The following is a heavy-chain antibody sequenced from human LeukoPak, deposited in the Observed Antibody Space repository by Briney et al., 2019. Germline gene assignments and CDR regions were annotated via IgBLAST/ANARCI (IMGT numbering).Heavy chain of an antibody. CDR2: ISYDGSNR. V-gene: IGHV3-30*04. CDR3: ARDGSQGAGHSVGDAFDI. J-gene: IGHJ3*02. Sequence: GRSLRLSCAASGFTFSSYAMHWVRQAPGKGLEWVAVISYDGSNRYCADSVKGRFTISRDNSKNTLYLQMNSLRAEDTAVYYCARDGSQGAGHSVGDAFDIWGQGTMVTVSS. CDR1: GFTFSSYA. D-gene: IGHD1-26*01.